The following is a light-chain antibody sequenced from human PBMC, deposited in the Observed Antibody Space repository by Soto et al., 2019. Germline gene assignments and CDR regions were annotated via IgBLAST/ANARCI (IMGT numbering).Light chain of an antibody. V-gene: IGKV3-20*01. Sequence: ETVLTQSPGTLSLSPGETATLSCWPSQSVSSSYLAWYQQRPGQAPRLLIFGTSRRASGIPDRFSGSGSGTDFTRTISRLDPEDAAVYYCQQYGGLPYTFGQGTKLEIK. J-gene: IGKJ2*01. CDR3: QQYGGLPYT. CDR2: GTS. CDR1: QSVSSSY.